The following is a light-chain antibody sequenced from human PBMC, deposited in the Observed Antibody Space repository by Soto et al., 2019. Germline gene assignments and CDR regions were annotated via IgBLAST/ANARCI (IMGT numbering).Light chain of an antibody. V-gene: IGKV1-12*01. Sequence: DIHITHSPSSVSSSVLYRVTITCRASQNIWRLLAWYQQKPGKAPELLIYDASSLQSGVPPRFSGSGSGTDFTLTISSLQPEDFATYYCEQAGSFPITFGQGTRLEIK. CDR3: EQAGSFPIT. CDR1: QNIWRL. J-gene: IGKJ5*01. CDR2: DAS.